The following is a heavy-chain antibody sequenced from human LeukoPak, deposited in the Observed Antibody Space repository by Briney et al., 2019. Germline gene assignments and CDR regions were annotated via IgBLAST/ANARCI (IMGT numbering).Heavy chain of an antibody. V-gene: IGHV3-30*04. CDR1: GFTCSSYA. CDR3: ARDWLRSGSYPKEATPGY. Sequence: PGRSLSRYCAASGFTCSSYAMHWVRQAPGMGREGLAVISCDGSNKYYADYVKVRFTISRDNSKNTLYLQMNSLRAEDTAVYYCARDWLRSGSYPKEATPGYWGQGTLVTVSS. CDR2: ISCDGSNK. D-gene: IGHD1-26*01. J-gene: IGHJ4*02.